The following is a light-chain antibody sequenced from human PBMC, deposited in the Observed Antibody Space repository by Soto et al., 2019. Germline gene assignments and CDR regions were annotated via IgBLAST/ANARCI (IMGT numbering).Light chain of an antibody. J-gene: IGKJ2*01. CDR1: QDISNY. V-gene: IGKV1-33*01. CDR2: DAS. Sequence: DIQMTQSPSSLSASVGDRVTITCQASQDISNYLNWYQQKPGKAPKLLIYDASNLETGVPSSFSGSGSGTDFPFTISSLQPEDIATYYCQQYDNLPPYTFGQGTKLEIK. CDR3: QQYDNLPPYT.